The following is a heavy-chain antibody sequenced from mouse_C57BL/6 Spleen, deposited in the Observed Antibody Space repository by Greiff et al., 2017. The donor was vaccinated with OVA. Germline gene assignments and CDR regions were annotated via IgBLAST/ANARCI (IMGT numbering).Heavy chain of an antibody. CDR1: GYTFTSYW. CDR2: IDPSDSET. V-gene: IGHV1-52*01. Sequence: QVQLQQPGAELVRPGSSVKLSCKASGYTFTSYWMHWVKQRPIQGLEWIGNIDPSDSETSSNQKFKVKATLTVDKSSSTAYMQLSSLTSEDSAVYYCARDRYYGLWYFDYWGQGTTLTVAS. D-gene: IGHD1-1*01. CDR3: ARDRYYGLWYFDY. J-gene: IGHJ2*01.